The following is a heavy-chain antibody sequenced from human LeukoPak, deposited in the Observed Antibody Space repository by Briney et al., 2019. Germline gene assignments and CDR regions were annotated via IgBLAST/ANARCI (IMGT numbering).Heavy chain of an antibody. J-gene: IGHJ3*02. CDR3: ARNQAVAGNHGAMDI. D-gene: IGHD6-19*01. CDR2: IYYSGSA. Sequence: SDTLSLTCAVSGCSISSSNWWGWFRQPPGKGLEWIGYIYYSGSAYYNTSLNSRVTMSVDTSKNQFSLKLSSVTAVDTAVYYCARNQAVAGNHGAMDIWGQGTMVTVSS. V-gene: IGHV4-28*01. CDR1: GCSISSSNW.